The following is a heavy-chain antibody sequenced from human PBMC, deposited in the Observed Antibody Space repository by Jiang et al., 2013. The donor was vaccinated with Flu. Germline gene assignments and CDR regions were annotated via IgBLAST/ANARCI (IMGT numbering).Heavy chain of an antibody. CDR2: IIPISGTP. CDR1: GGTFTSFA. D-gene: IGHD3-10*01. V-gene: IGHV1-69*06. J-gene: IGHJ3*02. CDR3: ARDLEYYSGSGSWRDTFDI. Sequence: SGAEVKKPGSSVKVSCKASGGTFTSFAITWVRQAPGQGLEWMGGIIPISGTPNYAQKFQGRVTITADKSTSTAYMELRSLRSDDTAVYYCARDLEYYSGSGSWRDTFDIWGQGTMVTVSS.